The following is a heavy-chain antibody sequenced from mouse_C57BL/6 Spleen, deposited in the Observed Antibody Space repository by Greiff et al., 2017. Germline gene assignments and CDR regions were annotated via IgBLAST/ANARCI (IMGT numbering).Heavy chain of an antibody. CDR3: ARSYDYDRYFDV. D-gene: IGHD2-4*01. CDR1: GYSFTGYY. Sequence: EVQLVESGPELVKPGASVKISCKASGYSFTGYYMNWVKQSPEKSLEWIGEINPSTGGTTYNQKFKAKATLTVDKSSSTAYMQLKSLTSEDSAVYYCARSYDYDRYFDVWGTGTTVTVSS. J-gene: IGHJ1*03. CDR2: INPSTGGT. V-gene: IGHV1-42*01.